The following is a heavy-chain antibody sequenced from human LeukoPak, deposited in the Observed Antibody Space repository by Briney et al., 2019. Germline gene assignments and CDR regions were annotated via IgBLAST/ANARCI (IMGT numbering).Heavy chain of an antibody. J-gene: IGHJ6*02. CDR2: ISSSGSTI. V-gene: IGHV3-48*03. CDR3: AREQIAASYYGMDV. CDR1: GFTFSSYE. Sequence: GGSLRLSCVASGFTFSSYEMNWVRQAPGKGLEWVSYISSSGSTIYYADSVKGRFTISRDNAKNSLYLQMNSLRAEDTAVYYCAREQIAASYYGMDVWGQGTTVTVSS. D-gene: IGHD6-13*01.